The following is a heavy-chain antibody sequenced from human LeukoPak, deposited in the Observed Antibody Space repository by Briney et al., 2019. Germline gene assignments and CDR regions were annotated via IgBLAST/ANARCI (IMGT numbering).Heavy chain of an antibody. CDR2: IYPGDSDT. Sequence: GESLKISCKGSGYSFTSYWIGWVRQMPGKGLEWMGIIYPGDSDTRYSPSFQGQVTISADKSIGTAYLQWSSLKASDTAMYYCARGKNYDFWSGQTDYWGQGTLVTVSS. CDR3: ARGKNYDFWSGQTDY. V-gene: IGHV5-51*01. D-gene: IGHD3-3*01. J-gene: IGHJ4*02. CDR1: GYSFTSYW.